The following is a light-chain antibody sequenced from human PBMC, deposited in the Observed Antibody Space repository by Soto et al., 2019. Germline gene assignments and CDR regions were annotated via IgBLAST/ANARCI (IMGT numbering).Light chain of an antibody. CDR1: SSDVGGHHY. CDR3: SSFSSSSTLYV. Sequence: QSVLTQPASVSGSPGQSITISCTGTSSDVGGHHYVSWYQQHPGKAPKVIIYEVSDRPSGVSHRFSGSKSGNTASLTIPGLQAEDEADYYCSSFSSSSTLYVFGTGTKVTVL. CDR2: EVS. V-gene: IGLV2-14*01. J-gene: IGLJ1*01.